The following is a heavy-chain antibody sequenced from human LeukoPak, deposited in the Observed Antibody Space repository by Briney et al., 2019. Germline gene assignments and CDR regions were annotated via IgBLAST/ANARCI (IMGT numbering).Heavy chain of an antibody. CDR1: GFTFTNHA. CDR2: IGTAGDT. D-gene: IGHD1-26*01. CDR3: VRQKESHGNFDY. V-gene: IGHV3-13*01. J-gene: IGHJ4*02. Sequence: PGRSLRLSCAASGFTFTNHAMHWVRQGTGKGLEWVSAIGTAGDTFYPGSVKGRFTLSRENAKKSLYLQMNSLRAEDTAVYYCVRQKESHGNFDYWGQGTLVTVSS.